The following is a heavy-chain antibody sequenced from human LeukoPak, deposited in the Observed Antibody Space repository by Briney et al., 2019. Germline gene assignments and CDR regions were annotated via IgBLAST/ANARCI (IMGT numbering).Heavy chain of an antibody. CDR2: ISSSGSTI. V-gene: IGHV3-48*03. Sequence: GGSLRLACAASGFTCSSYEMNCVRQAPRKVLEWVSYISSSGSTIYYADSVKGRFTISRDNAKNSLYLQMNSLRAEDTAVYYCARSDNYYDSSGYFYWGQGTLVTVSS. J-gene: IGHJ4*02. CDR1: GFTCSSYE. CDR3: ARSDNYYDSSGYFY. D-gene: IGHD3-22*01.